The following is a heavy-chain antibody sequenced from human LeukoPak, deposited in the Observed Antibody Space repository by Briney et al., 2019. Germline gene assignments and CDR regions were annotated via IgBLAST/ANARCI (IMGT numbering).Heavy chain of an antibody. Sequence: PSETLSLTCTVSGGSISSSSYYWGWIRQPPGKGLEWIGSIYYSGSTYYNPSLKSRVTISVDTSKNQFSLKLSSVTAADTAVYYCASRHCSSTSCYTSWLDPWGQGTLVTVSS. CDR2: IYYSGST. V-gene: IGHV4-39*01. CDR3: ASRHCSSTSCYTSWLDP. D-gene: IGHD2-2*02. CDR1: GGSISSSSYY. J-gene: IGHJ5*02.